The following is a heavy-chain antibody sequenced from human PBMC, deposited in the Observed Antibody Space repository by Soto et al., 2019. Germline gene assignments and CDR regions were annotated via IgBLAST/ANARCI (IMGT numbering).Heavy chain of an antibody. CDR1: GFTFSSYS. D-gene: IGHD6-6*01. J-gene: IGHJ6*02. V-gene: IGHV3-21*01. CDR2: ISSSSSYI. Sequence: PGGSLRLSCAASGFTFSSYSMNWVRQAPGKGLEWVSSISSSSSYIYYADSVKGRFTISRDNAKNSLYLQMNSLRAEDTAVYYCARDRGVDSSSTNGMDFCGQGTTVTVSS. CDR3: ARDRGVDSSSTNGMDF.